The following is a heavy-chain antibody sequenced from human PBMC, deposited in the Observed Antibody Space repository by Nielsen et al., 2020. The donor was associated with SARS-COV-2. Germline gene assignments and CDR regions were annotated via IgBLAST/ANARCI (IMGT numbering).Heavy chain of an antibody. CDR1: GFSLSNARMG. CDR2: IFSNDKK. Sequence: SGPTLVKPTETLTLTCTVSGFSLSNARMGVSWIRQPPGKALEWLAHIFSNDKKSYNTSLKSRLTTSKDTSKRQVVLTMTNMDPVDTATYYCARILVTAAYGMDVWGQGTTVTVSS. V-gene: IGHV2-26*01. CDR3: ARILVTAAYGMDV. J-gene: IGHJ6*02. D-gene: IGHD2-21*02.